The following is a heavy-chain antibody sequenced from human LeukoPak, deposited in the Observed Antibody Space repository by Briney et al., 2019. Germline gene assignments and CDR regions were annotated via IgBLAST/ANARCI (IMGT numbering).Heavy chain of an antibody. CDR3: ARDRDFWSGYYTLYYGMDV. J-gene: IGHJ6*02. CDR1: GGSISSYY. CDR2: IYTSGST. D-gene: IGHD3-3*01. V-gene: IGHV4-4*07. Sequence: ETLSLTCTVSGGSISSYYWSWIRQPAGKGLEWIGRIYTSGSTNYNPSLKSRVTMSVDTSKNQFSLKLSSVTAADTAVYYCARDRDFWSGYYTLYYGMDVWGQGTTVTVSS.